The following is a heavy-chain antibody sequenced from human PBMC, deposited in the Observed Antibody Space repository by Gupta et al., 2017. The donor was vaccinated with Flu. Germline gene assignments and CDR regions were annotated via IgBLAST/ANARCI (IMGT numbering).Heavy chain of an antibody. D-gene: IGHD6-19*01. CDR3: AKDMEQWLATFDY. Sequence: RQAPGKGLEWVSGISWNSGSIGYADSVKGRFTISRDNAKNSLYLQMNSLRAEDTALYYCAKDMEQWLATFDYWGQGTLVTVSS. V-gene: IGHV3-9*01. CDR2: ISWNSGSI. J-gene: IGHJ4*02.